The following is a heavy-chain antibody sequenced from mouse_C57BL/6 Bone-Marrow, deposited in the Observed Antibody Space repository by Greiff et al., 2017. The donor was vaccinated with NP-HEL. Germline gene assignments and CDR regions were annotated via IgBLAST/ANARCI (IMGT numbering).Heavy chain of an antibody. CDR3: ARRDPYSDVWYFDV. CDR1: GYAFSSYW. CDR2: IYPGDGDT. Sequence: QVQLKESGAELVKPGASVKISCKASGYAFSSYWMNWVKQRPGKGLEWIGQIYPGDGDTNYNGKFKGKATLTADKSSSTAYMQLSSLTSEDSAVYFCARRDPYSDVWYFDVWGTGTTVTVSS. V-gene: IGHV1-80*01. J-gene: IGHJ1*03. D-gene: IGHD6-5*01.